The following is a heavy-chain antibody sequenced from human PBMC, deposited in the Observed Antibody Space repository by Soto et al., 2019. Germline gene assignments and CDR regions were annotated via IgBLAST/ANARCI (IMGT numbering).Heavy chain of an antibody. D-gene: IGHD3-10*01. J-gene: IGHJ4*02. V-gene: IGHV1-69*02. CDR3: ARSVWFGELLSNPPFDY. Sequence: GASVKVSCKASGGTFSSYTISWVRQAPGQGLEWMGRIIPILGIANYAQKFQGRVTITADKSTSTAYMELSSLRSEDTAVYYCARSVWFGELLSNPPFDYWGQGTLVTVSS. CDR2: IIPILGIA. CDR1: GGTFSSYT.